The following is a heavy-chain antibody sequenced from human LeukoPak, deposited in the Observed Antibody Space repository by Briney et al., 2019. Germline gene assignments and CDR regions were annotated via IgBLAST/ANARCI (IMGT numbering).Heavy chain of an antibody. CDR2: INHSGST. Sequence: PSETLSLTCAVCGGSFSGYYWSWIRQPPGKGLEWIGEINHSGSTNYNPSLKSRVTISVDTSKNQFSLKLSSVTAADTAIYFCARASDLCVRSSCYQHLGFDYWSQGTLVTVSS. V-gene: IGHV4-34*01. J-gene: IGHJ4*02. CDR1: GGSFSGYY. D-gene: IGHD2-2*01. CDR3: ARASDLCVRSSCYQHLGFDY.